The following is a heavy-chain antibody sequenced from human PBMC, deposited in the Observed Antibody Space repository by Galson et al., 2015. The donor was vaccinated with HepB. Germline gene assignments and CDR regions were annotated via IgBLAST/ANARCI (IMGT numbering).Heavy chain of an antibody. CDR1: RFTITTLW. V-gene: IGHV3-7*03. D-gene: IGHD3-22*01. Sequence: SLRLSCAGSRFTITTLWMAWVRQAPGKGLEWVANIKQDGSDIRYLDSVKGRFTISRDNGDNLLYLQMNSLRVEDTAFYYCAGGPGWLVTEWGQGTMVTASS. CDR3: AGGPGWLVTE. CDR2: IKQDGSDI. J-gene: IGHJ1*01.